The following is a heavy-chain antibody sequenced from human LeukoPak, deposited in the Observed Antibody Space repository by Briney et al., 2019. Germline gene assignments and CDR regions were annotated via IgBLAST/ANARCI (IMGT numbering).Heavy chain of an antibody. D-gene: IGHD2-2*01. CDR3: ARADCSSTRCYEFDY. CDR1: GFTFTDYY. J-gene: IGHJ4*02. V-gene: IGHV3-11*04. CDR2: ISSSGSPI. Sequence: GGSLRLSCAASGFTFTDYYMSWIRQAPGKGLDWVSYISSSGSPISYAGSVKGRFTISRDNAKHSLYLQMNSLRVEDTAVYYCARADCSSTRCYEFDYWGQGTLVIVSS.